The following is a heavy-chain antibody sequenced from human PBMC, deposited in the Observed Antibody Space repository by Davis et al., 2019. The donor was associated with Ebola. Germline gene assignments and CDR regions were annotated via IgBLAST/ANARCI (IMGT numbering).Heavy chain of an antibody. CDR2: IYPGDSDT. J-gene: IGHJ4*02. CDR1: GHNFGSQW. CDR3: ARPYGGNAYFDY. D-gene: IGHD4-23*01. V-gene: IGHV5-51*01. Sequence: GESLKISCKGSGHNFGSQWIAWVRQRPGKALEWMGIIYPGDSDTRYSPSSQGQVTISADNSITTAYLQWSSLKASDTAMYYCARPYGGNAYFDYWGQGTLVTVSS.